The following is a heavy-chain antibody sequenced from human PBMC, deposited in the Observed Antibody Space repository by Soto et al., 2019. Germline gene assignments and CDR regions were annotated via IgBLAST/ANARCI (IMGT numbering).Heavy chain of an antibody. V-gene: IGHV3-15*01. CDR2: IKSKTDGGTT. CDR3: TKRPGSESTACDYYYYGMDG. J-gene: IGHJ6*02. D-gene: IGHD1-26*01. CDR1: GFSITNAW. Sequence: PGGSLRLSCAASGFSITNAWMTWVRQPPGRGLEWVGRIKSKTDGGTTDYVAPVKGRFTISRDDSKNTLYLQMNSLKTEDTAVYYCTKRPGSESTACDYYYYGMDGWGXGTTVTV.